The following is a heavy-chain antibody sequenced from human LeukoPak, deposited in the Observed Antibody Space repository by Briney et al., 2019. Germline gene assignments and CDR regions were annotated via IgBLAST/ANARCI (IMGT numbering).Heavy chain of an antibody. J-gene: IGHJ4*02. CDR1: GFPFSNYW. D-gene: IGHD4-23*01. CDR3: VRDRGYSTFDY. V-gene: IGHV3-7*01. Sequence: GGSLRLSCAGSGFPFSNYWMAWVRQAPGKGLEWVANMKEDGGEINYVDSVKGRFTISRDNAKNSLDLQVNSLRVDDTAVYYCVRDRGYSTFDYWGQGTLVIVSS. CDR2: MKEDGGEI.